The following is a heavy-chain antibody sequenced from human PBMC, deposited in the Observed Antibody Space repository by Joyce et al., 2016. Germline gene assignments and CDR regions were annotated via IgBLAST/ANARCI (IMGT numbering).Heavy chain of an antibody. CDR3: ARGSYGSFDQ. Sequence: EVQLEESGGDLVKPGGSLTLSCTTSGFAFNTFTMNWVRQAPGKGLEWVSSISPNSGDRHDGDSVRGRFTTFRDNAKSTVYLQMDFLRAEDTATYYCARGSYGSFDQWGQGTLVPVSS. J-gene: IGHJ4*02. D-gene: IGHD3-16*01. CDR1: GFAFNTFT. CDR2: ISPNSGDR. V-gene: IGHV3-21*06.